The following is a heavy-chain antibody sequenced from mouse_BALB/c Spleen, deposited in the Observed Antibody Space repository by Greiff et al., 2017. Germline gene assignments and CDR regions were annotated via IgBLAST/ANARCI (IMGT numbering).Heavy chain of an antibody. D-gene: IGHD2-3*01. CDR2: IHYSGST. CDR3: ASVGYYEEGAMDY. V-gene: IGHV3-1*02. J-gene: IGHJ4*01. CDR1: GYSITSGYS. Sequence: DVKLQESGPDLVKPSQSLSLTCTVTGYSITSGYSWHWIRQFPGNKLEWMGYIHYSGSTNYNPSLKSRISITRDTSKNQFFLQLNSVTTEDTATYYCASVGYYEEGAMDYWGQGTSVTVSS.